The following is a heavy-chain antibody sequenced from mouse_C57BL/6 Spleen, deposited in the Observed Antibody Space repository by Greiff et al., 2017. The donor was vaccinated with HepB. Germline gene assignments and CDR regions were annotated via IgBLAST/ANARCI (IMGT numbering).Heavy chain of an antibody. D-gene: IGHD2-4*01. J-gene: IGHJ4*01. Sequence: EVNVVESEGGLVQPGSSMKLSCTASGFTFSDYYMAWVRQVPEKGLEWVANINYDGSSTYYLDSLKSRFIISRDNAKNILYLQMSSLKSEDTATYYCARGLYYAMDYWGQGTSVTVSS. CDR1: GFTFSDYY. CDR3: ARGLYYAMDY. CDR2: INYDGSST. V-gene: IGHV5-16*01.